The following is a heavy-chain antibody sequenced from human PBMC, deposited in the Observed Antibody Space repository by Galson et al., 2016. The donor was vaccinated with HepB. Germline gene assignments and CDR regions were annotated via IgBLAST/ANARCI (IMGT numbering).Heavy chain of an antibody. D-gene: IGHD5-24*01. CDR1: GYSFTSYW. V-gene: IGHV5-51*03. J-gene: IGHJ4*02. Sequence: QSGAEVKKPGESLKISCKGSGYSFTSYWIAWVRQMTGRGMEWMGFINPADSDTRYSPSFLGQVIISVDKSISTAYLQWSSLRASDTAMYYCARSHGGPWGQGTLVTVSS. CDR2: INPADSDT. CDR3: ARSHGGP.